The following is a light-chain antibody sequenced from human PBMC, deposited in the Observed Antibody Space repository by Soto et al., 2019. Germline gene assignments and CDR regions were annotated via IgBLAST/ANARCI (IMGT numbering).Light chain of an antibody. CDR3: CSYAGSSTFAAV. Sequence: QSALTQPASVSGSPGQSITISCTGTSSDVGSYNLVSWNQQHPGKAPKLMIYEGSKRPSGVSNRFSGSKSGNTASLTISGLQAEDEADYYCCSYAGSSTFAAVFGGGTQLTVL. CDR1: SSDVGSYNL. J-gene: IGLJ7*01. V-gene: IGLV2-23*03. CDR2: EGS.